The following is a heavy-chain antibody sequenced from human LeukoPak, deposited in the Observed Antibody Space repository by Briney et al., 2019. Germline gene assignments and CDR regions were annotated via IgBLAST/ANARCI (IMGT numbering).Heavy chain of an antibody. CDR2: ISWNSGSI. Sequence: GRSLRLSCAASGFTFDDYAMHWVRQAPGKGLEWVSGISWNSGSIGYADSVKGRFTISRDNSKNTLFLQVNSLRAEDTAVYYCARDLTGWGESSGYSDYWGQGTLVTVSS. J-gene: IGHJ4*02. V-gene: IGHV3-9*01. CDR3: ARDLTGWGESSGYSDY. CDR1: GFTFDDYA. D-gene: IGHD3-22*01.